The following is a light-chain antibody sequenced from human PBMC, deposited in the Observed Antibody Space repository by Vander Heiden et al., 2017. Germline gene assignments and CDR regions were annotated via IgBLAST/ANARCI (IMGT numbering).Light chain of an antibody. Sequence: IQMTQSPSSLSASVGDRVTITCRASQTVSRFITWFQLKPGKAPRLLLYGASTLQSGVPSRFSASGSGTDFTLTIDSLEVDDFATYYCQQSDSTPSTFGQGTKLEI. V-gene: IGKV1-39*01. CDR3: QQSDSTPST. J-gene: IGKJ2*01. CDR1: QTVSRF. CDR2: GAS.